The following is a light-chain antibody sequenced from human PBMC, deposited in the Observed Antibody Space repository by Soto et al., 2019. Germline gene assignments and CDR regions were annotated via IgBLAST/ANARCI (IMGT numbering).Light chain of an antibody. Sequence: EIALTQSPGTLSSSPGERATLSCRASQSVSNNYLAWYQQKPGQAPRLLIFGASIRATGIPDRFSGSGSGTDFTLTISRLEPEEFAVFYCHQYDGAPHTFGQGTKLEIK. CDR1: QSVSNNY. V-gene: IGKV3-20*01. J-gene: IGKJ2*01. CDR2: GAS. CDR3: HQYDGAPHT.